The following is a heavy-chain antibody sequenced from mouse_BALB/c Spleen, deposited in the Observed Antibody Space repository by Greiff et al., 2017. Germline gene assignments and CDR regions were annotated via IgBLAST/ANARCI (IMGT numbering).Heavy chain of an antibody. J-gene: IGHJ4*01. CDR2: ISDGGSYT. D-gene: IGHD4-1*01. CDR1: GFTFSDYY. CDR3: ARDLTGRGYAMDY. Sequence: EVHLVESGGGLVKPGGSLKLSCAASGFTFSDYYMYWVRQTPEKRLEWVATISDGGSYTYYPDSVKGRFTISRDNAKNNLYLQMSSLKSEDTAMYYCARDLTGRGYAMDYWGQGTSVTVSS. V-gene: IGHV5-4*02.